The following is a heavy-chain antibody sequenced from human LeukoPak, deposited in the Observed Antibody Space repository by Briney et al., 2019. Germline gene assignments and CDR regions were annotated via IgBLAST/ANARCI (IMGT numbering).Heavy chain of an antibody. CDR3: ARTGTDAYCGGDCYS. V-gene: IGHV1-69*13. CDR2: IIPIFGTA. D-gene: IGHD2-21*02. Sequence: GASVKVSCKASGGTFSSYAISWVRQAPGQGLEWMGGIIPIFGTANYAQKFQGRVTITADESTSTAYMELRSLRSEDTAVYYCARTGTDAYCGGDCYSWGQGTLVTVSS. J-gene: IGHJ5*02. CDR1: GGTFSSYA.